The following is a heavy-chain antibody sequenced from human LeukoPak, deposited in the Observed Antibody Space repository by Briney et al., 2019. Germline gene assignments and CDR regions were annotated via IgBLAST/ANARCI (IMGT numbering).Heavy chain of an antibody. V-gene: IGHV5-51*01. D-gene: IGHD6-13*01. J-gene: IGHJ4*02. CDR3: ARRGGGGSAASAKAFDY. Sequence: GESLKISCKGSGYNFRTYWIAWVRQMPGKGLEWMGIIYPGDSDARYSPSFHGQVTISADESIGTAYLQWSSLKASDTAMYYCARRGGGGSAASAKAFDYWGQGTLVTVSS. CDR2: IYPGDSDA. CDR1: GYNFRTYW.